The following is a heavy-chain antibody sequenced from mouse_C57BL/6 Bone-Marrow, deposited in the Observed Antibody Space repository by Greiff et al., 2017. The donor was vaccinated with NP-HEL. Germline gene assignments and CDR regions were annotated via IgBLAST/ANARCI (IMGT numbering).Heavy chain of an antibody. CDR3: ARDYDGSSWYLDV. CDR2: INPNNGGS. Sequence: VQLQQSGPELVKPGASVKISCKASGYTFTDYYMNWVRQSHGKSLEWIGDINPNNGGSSYNQRFKGKATLTVDKSSSTAYMELRSLTSEDSAVYNCARDYDGSSWYLDVGGTGTTVTVSA. V-gene: IGHV1-26*01. CDR1: GYTFTDYY. J-gene: IGHJ1*03. D-gene: IGHD1-1*01.